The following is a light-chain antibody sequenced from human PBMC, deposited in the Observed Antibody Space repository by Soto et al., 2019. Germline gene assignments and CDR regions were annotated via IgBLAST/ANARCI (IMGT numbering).Light chain of an antibody. CDR1: SSDVGSYNL. CDR3: QSYDSSLTVAV. Sequence: QSVLTQPASVSGSPGQSITISCTGTSSDVGSYNLVSWYQQHPGKAPKLMIYEGSKRPSGVPDRFSGSKSGTSASLAITGLQAEDEADYYCQSYDSSLTVAVFGGGTKLTVL. V-gene: IGLV2-14*02. J-gene: IGLJ2*01. CDR2: EGS.